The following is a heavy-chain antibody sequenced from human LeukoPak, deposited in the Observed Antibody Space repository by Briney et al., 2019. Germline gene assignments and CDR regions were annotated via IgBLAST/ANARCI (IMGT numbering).Heavy chain of an antibody. V-gene: IGHV1-18*01. D-gene: IGHD1-14*01. CDR1: GYTFTSFG. Sequence: ASVTLSCTGSGYTFTSFGISWVRHAPSQGLESIAWISVYNRDTKFSLKFDGRVTLATDTSAANSYLDLTSLPSDDTAVYYCAPPYNRGHFPSYFDPWGQGTLVTVSA. CDR2: ISVYNRDT. CDR3: APPYNRGHFPSYFDP. J-gene: IGHJ5*02.